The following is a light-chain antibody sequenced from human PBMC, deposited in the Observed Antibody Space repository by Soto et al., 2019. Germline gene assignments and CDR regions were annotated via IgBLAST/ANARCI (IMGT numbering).Light chain of an antibody. CDR3: QKDSNWPPRT. CDR2: GAS. Sequence: IVMTHSAATLSVSPEERATLSCRASQSVSSNLAWDQQKPDQAPRVLIYGASRRATGIPDRFSGSWSGTESTLTISRRQSEEFAVYYCQKDSNWPPRTFAQGTKVEIK. J-gene: IGKJ1*01. V-gene: IGKV3-15*01. CDR1: QSVSSN.